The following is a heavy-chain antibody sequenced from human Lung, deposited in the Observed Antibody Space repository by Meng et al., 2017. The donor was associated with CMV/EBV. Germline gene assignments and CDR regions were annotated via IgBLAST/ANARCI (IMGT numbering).Heavy chain of an antibody. CDR3: TKDIVVVPAPYYYYYGMDV. D-gene: IGHD2-2*01. V-gene: IGHV3-33*06. Sequence: SXAASGFTFSTHGMHWVRQVPGKGLEWVAVIWYDGSNKYYADSVKGRFTISRDNSKNTLYLQMNRLRAEDTAVYYCTKDIVVVPAPYYYYYGMDVMXQGTXVTVAS. CDR2: IWYDGSNK. CDR1: GFTFSTHG. J-gene: IGHJ6*02.